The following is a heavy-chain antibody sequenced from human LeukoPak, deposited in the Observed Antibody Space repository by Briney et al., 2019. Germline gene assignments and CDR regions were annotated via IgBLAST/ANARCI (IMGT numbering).Heavy chain of an antibody. V-gene: IGHV3-23*01. CDR1: GFTFSSYA. D-gene: IGHD2-15*01. CDR2: TSGSGGST. Sequence: GGSLRLSCAASGFTFSSYAMSWVRQAPGKGLEWVSGTSGSGGSTYYAGSVKGRFTISRDNSKNTLYLQMNSLRVEDTAVYYCTKNGGSQCYSHLDSWGQGTLVTVSS. CDR3: TKNGGSQCYSHLDS. J-gene: IGHJ4*02.